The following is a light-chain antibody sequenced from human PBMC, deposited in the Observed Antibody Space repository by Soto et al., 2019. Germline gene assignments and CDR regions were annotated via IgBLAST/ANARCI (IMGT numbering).Light chain of an antibody. V-gene: IGLV2-23*01. CDR1: SSDVGSYNL. CDR2: EGS. J-gene: IGLJ1*01. Sequence: QSALTQPASVSGSPGQSITISCTGTSSDVGSYNLVSWYQQLPGKAPKLMIYEGSKRPSGVSNRFSGSKSGNTASLTISGLQAEDEADYSCCSYAGSSNLYVFGTGTKLTVL. CDR3: CSYAGSSNLYV.